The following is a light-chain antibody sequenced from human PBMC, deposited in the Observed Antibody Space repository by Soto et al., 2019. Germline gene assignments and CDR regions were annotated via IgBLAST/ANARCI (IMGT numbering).Light chain of an antibody. V-gene: IGLV2-18*02. J-gene: IGLJ1*01. CDR2: EVS. Sequence: QPALTQPPSVSGYPGQSVAISCTGTSSDVGSYNRVSWYQQPPGAAPKLMIYEVSNRPSGVPDRFSGSKSGNTASLTISGLQAEDEAYYYCNSYTGSSTYVFGTGTNVTVL. CDR1: SSDVGSYNR. CDR3: NSYTGSSTYV.